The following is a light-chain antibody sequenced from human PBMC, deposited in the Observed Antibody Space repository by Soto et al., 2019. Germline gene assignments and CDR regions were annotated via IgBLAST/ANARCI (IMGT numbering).Light chain of an antibody. Sequence: QSVLTQPPSVSGAPGQRVTISCTGRSSNIGASSDVHWYQQLPGTAPKLLLYGNSNRPSGVPDRLSGSKSGTSASLAITGLKDEDEADYYCQSYDSSLSGWVFGGGTKLTVL. CDR2: GNS. CDR1: SSNIGASSD. CDR3: QSYDSSLSGWV. J-gene: IGLJ3*02. V-gene: IGLV1-40*01.